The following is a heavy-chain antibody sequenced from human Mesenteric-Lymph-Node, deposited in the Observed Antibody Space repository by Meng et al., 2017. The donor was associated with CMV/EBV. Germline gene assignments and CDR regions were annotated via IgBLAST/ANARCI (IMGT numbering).Heavy chain of an antibody. D-gene: IGHD4-17*01. CDR2: IIPMFGKA. J-gene: IGHJ5*02. V-gene: IGHV1-69*08. Sequence: TVSTNTINGVRQAPGQGLEWMGRIIPMFGKANYTQKFQGRVTITADKSTSTAYMELSSLRSEDTAVYYCARVSDYGAMRPGGWFDPWGQGTLVTVSS. CDR3: ARVSDYGAMRPGGWFDP. CDR1: TVSTNT.